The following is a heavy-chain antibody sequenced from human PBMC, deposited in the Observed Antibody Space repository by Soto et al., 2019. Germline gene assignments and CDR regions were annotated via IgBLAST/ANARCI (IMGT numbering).Heavy chain of an antibody. V-gene: IGHV3-72*01. CDR1: GFTLSFYA. J-gene: IGHJ4*02. D-gene: IGHD1-1*01. CDR3: AGGQDNLAVNFDY. CDR2: IRRKANSYTT. Sequence: PGGCLGLSCAACGFTLSFYAMHLVRQEPGKGLEWVGRIRRKANSYTTVYAASVKGRFIISRDDSMNSVYLQMNSLKTEDTAVYYCAGGQDNLAVNFDYWGQGTPVPVSS.